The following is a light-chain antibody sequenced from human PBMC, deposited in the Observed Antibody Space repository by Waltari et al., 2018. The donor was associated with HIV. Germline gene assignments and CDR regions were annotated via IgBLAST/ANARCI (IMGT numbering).Light chain of an antibody. Sequence: EIVMTQSPATLSVSPGERVTLSCRASQSITTKLAWYQQTPGQAPRLLIYGAPTRAPGIPDRFSGSGSGTEFTLTISSLQSEDFAIYYCQQYNNWPPWTFGQGTKVEI. CDR3: QQYNNWPPWT. V-gene: IGKV3-15*01. J-gene: IGKJ1*01. CDR1: QSITTK. CDR2: GAP.